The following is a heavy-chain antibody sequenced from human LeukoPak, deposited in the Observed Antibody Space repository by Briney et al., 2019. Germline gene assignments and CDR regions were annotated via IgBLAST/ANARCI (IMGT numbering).Heavy chain of an antibody. CDR2: INYSADT. V-gene: IGHV4-39*07. D-gene: IGHD3-16*01. J-gene: IGHJ4*02. Sequence: PSETLSLTCTVSGGPISSSDYYWRWIRQPPGKGLEWIGIINYSADTHDNPSLKSRLTLSADTSRNQFSLRLRSITAADTAVYYCARLIRTTGNYHFDYWGPGTLVTVSS. CDR1: GGPISSSDYY. CDR3: ARLIRTTGNYHFDY.